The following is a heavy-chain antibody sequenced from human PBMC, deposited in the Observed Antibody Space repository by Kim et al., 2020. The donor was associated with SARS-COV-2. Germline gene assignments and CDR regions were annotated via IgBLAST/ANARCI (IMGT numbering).Heavy chain of an antibody. J-gene: IGHJ4*02. Sequence: HKFTGRVTITADKSTSTAYMELGSLRSEDTAVYYCARSSYTVTEGALTYWGQGTLVTVSS. V-gene: IGHV1-69*02. D-gene: IGHD4-17*01. CDR3: ARSSYTVTEGALTY.